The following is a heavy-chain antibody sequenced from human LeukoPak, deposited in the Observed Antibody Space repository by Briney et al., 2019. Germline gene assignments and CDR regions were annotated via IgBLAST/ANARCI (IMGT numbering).Heavy chain of an antibody. V-gene: IGHV4-59*01. Sequence: PSETLSLTCTVSGGSISSYYWSWIRQPPGKGLEWIGYIYYSGSTNYNPSLKSRVTISVDTSKNQFSLKLSSVTAADTAVYYCARGAADYDILTGYYRSGAFDIWGQGTMVTVSS. CDR2: IYYSGST. D-gene: IGHD3-9*01. CDR3: ARGAADYDILTGYYRSGAFDI. J-gene: IGHJ3*02. CDR1: GGSISSYY.